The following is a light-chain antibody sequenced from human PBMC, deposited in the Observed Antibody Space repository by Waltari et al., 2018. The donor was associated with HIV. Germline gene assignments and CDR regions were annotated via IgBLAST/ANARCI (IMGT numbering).Light chain of an antibody. CDR3: VLYMGSGVWV. CDR1: SGSVSTNSY. Sequence: QTVVTQEPSFSVSPGGTVTPTCGLSSGSVSTNSYPSWYQQTPGQAPRTLIYSTNTRSSGVPDRFSGSILGNKAALTITGAQADDESDYYCVLYMGSGVWVFGGGTKLTVL. J-gene: IGLJ3*02. V-gene: IGLV8-61*01. CDR2: STN.